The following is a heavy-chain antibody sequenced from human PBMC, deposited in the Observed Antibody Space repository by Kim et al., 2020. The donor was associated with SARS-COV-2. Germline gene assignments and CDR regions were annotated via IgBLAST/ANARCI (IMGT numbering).Heavy chain of an antibody. Sequence: YSPSFQGHVTISADKSISTAYLQWSSLKASDTAMYYCARQNSGWNYWFDPWGQGTLVTVSS. D-gene: IGHD5-12*01. V-gene: IGHV5-10-1*01. CDR3: ARQNSGWNYWFDP. J-gene: IGHJ5*02.